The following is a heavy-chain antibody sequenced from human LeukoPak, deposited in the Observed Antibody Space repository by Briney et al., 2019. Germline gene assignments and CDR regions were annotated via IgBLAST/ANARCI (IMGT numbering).Heavy chain of an antibody. Sequence: QSSGTLSLTCTVSGGSISSYYWSWVRQPPGKGLEWIGHIYYSGSTNYNPSLKSRVTISIDTSKNQFSLRLSSVTAADTAVYYCARGAAGYSYGWGQGTLVTVSS. D-gene: IGHD5-18*01. V-gene: IGHV4-59*01. CDR1: GGSISSYY. CDR2: IYYSGST. J-gene: IGHJ4*02. CDR3: ARGAAGYSYG.